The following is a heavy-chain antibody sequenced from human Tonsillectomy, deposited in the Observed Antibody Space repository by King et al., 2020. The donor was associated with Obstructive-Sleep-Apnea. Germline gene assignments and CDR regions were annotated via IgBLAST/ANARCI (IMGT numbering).Heavy chain of an antibody. Sequence: VQLQQWGAGLLKPSETLSLTCAVFGGSFSDYYWSWIRQPPGKGLEWMGEINHRGSTNYNSTLESGVAISVDTSKNQFSLKLNSVTAADTAVYYCARGSGAAAVNWFDPWGQGTLVTVSS. CDR1: GGSFSDYY. CDR2: INHRGST. D-gene: IGHD6-13*01. V-gene: IGHV4-34*01. J-gene: IGHJ5*02. CDR3: ARGSGAAAVNWFDP.